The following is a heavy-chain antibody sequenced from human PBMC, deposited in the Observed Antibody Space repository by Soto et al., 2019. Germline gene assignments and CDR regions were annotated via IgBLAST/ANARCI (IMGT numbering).Heavy chain of an antibody. CDR3: ARFPQTAIVGAADFDY. V-gene: IGHV1-69*02. J-gene: IGHJ4*02. Sequence: QVQLVQSGAEVKKPGSSVKVSCKASGGTFSSYIISWVRQAPGQGLEWMGRIIPILGIANYAQKFQGRVTITADKSTSTDYMELSSLRSEDTAVYYCARFPQTAIVGAADFDYWGQGTLVTVSS. CDR2: IIPILGIA. D-gene: IGHD1-26*01. CDR1: GGTFSSYI.